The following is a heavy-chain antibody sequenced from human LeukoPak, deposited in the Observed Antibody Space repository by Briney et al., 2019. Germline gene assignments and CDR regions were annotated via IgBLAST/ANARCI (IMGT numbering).Heavy chain of an antibody. V-gene: IGHV3-30*02. J-gene: IGHJ4*02. Sequence: GGSLRLSCAASGLTFSSYGMHWVRQAPGKGLEWVAFIRYDGSNKYYADSVKGRFTIPRDNSKNTLYLQMNSLRAEDTAVYYCAILGGYSYGGRYFDYWGQGTLVTVSS. CDR1: GLTFSSYG. D-gene: IGHD5-18*01. CDR3: AILGGYSYGGRYFDY. CDR2: IRYDGSNK.